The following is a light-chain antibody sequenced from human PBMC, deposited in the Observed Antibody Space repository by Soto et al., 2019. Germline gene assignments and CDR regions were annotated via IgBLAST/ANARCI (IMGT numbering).Light chain of an antibody. CDR2: KAS. CDR3: QQYNSYWT. Sequence: DIKVTQSPSTLFASVGDRVTVICRASQSISSWLAWYQQKPGKAPKLLIYKASSLESGVPTRFSGSGSGTEFTLTISSLQPDDFATYYCQQYNSYWTFGQGTKVDI. CDR1: QSISSW. J-gene: IGKJ1*01. V-gene: IGKV1-5*03.